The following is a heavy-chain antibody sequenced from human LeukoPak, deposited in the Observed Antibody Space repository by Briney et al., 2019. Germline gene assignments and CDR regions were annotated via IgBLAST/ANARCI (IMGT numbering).Heavy chain of an antibody. J-gene: IGHJ4*02. Sequence: GGSLRLSCAASGFTLSDYYMSWIRQAPGKGLEWVSYISISDTTIYYADSVKGRFTISRDNAKNSLYLQMDSLRAEDTAVYYCAREPCSSTNCRIFDSWGQGTLVTVSS. CDR1: GFTLSDYY. D-gene: IGHD2-2*01. CDR2: ISISDTTI. V-gene: IGHV3-11*04. CDR3: AREPCSSTNCRIFDS.